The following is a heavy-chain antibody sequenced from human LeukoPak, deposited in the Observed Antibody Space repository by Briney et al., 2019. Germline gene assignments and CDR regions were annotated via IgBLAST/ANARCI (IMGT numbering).Heavy chain of an antibody. Sequence: SVKVSCKASGYTFTSYYTHWVRQAPGQGLEWMGRIIPILGIANYAQKFQGRVTITADKSTSTAYMELSSLRSEDTAVYYCASYKYYYDSSGYFAAFDYWGQGTLVTVSS. CDR1: GYTFTSYY. CDR2: IIPILGIA. CDR3: ASYKYYYDSSGYFAAFDY. D-gene: IGHD3-22*01. V-gene: IGHV1-69*02. J-gene: IGHJ4*02.